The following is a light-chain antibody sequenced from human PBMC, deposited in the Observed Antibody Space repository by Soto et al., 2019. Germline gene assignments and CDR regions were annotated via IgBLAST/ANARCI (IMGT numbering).Light chain of an antibody. Sequence: DIVMTQSPDSLAVSLGERATINCKSSQSVLYSANNMNYLAWYQQKPGQPPKLLIYWASTRESGVPDRFSGSGSGTDFTLTINSLKAEDVAVYYCQQYSSSSLTFGQGTKVEIK. CDR1: QSVLYSANNMNY. CDR3: QQYSSSSLT. CDR2: WAS. J-gene: IGKJ1*01. V-gene: IGKV4-1*01.